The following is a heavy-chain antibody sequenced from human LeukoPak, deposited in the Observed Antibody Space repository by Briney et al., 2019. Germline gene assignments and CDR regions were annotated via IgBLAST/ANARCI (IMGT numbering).Heavy chain of an antibody. Sequence: GASVKVSCKASGGTFSSYAISWVRQAPGQGLEWMGGIIPIFGTANYAQKFQGRVTITADKSTSTAYMELSSLRSEDTAVYYCARGVVVITTGELYYFDYWGQGTLVTVSS. V-gene: IGHV1-69*06. D-gene: IGHD3-22*01. J-gene: IGHJ4*02. CDR1: GGTFSSYA. CDR3: ARGVVVITTGELYYFDY. CDR2: IIPIFGTA.